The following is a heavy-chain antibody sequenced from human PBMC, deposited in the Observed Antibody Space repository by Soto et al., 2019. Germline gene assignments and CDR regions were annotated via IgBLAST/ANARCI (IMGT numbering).Heavy chain of an antibody. Sequence: SETLSLTCTVSGGSISSYYWSWIRQPAGKGLEWIGRIYTSGGTNYNPSLKSRVTMSVDTSKNQFSLKLSSVTAADTAVYYCAREGLSGYYYDSSGYYYTYYFDYWGQGTLVTVSS. J-gene: IGHJ4*02. D-gene: IGHD3-22*01. CDR3: AREGLSGYYYDSSGYYYTYYFDY. CDR2: IYTSGGT. CDR1: GGSISSYY. V-gene: IGHV4-4*07.